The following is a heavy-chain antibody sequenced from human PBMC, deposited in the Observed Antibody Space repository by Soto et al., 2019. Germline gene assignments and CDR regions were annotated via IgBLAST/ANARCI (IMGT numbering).Heavy chain of an antibody. V-gene: IGHV5-51*01. Sequence: PGESLKISCKGSGYRFSSYWIAWVRQMPGKGLEWMGIIYPGDSDTRYSPSFEGQVTISADKSNSTAYLQWSSLKASDTAMYYCARQGSNGAYYYSGMDVWGQGTTVTVSS. D-gene: IGHD3-16*01. J-gene: IGHJ6*02. CDR2: IYPGDSDT. CDR1: GYRFSSYW. CDR3: ARQGSNGAYYYSGMDV.